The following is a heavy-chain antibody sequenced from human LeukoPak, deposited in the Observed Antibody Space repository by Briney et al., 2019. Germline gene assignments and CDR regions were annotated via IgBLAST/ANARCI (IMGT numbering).Heavy chain of an antibody. D-gene: IGHD3-10*01. CDR2: ISGSGGST. J-gene: IGHJ4*02. CDR1: GFTFSSYG. V-gene: IGHV3-23*01. Sequence: GGSLRLSCAASGFTFSSYGMSWVRQAPGKGLEWGSAISGSGGSTYYADSVKGRFTISRDNSKNTLYLQMNSLRAEDTAVYYCAKKGGSGSYYIDYWGQGTLVTVSS. CDR3: AKKGGSGSYYIDY.